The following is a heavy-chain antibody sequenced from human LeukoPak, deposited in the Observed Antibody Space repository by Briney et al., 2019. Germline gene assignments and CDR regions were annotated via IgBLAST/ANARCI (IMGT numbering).Heavy chain of an antibody. V-gene: IGHV3-48*01. CDR3: ARVSSYYVMDV. J-gene: IGHJ6*02. CDR1: GFTFSSYS. D-gene: IGHD2-2*01. CDR2: ISSSSSAI. Sequence: GGSLRLSCAASGFTFSSYSMNWVRQAPGKGLEWVSYISSSSSAIYYADSVKGRFTISRDNAKNSLYLQMNSLRAEDTAVYYCARVSSYYVMDVWGQGTTVTVSS.